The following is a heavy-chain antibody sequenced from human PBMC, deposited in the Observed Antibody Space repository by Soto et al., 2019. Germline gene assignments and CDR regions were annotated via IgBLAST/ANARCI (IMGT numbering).Heavy chain of an antibody. D-gene: IGHD4-17*01. CDR1: GFTFSSYW. CDR3: ARDLYGDSQSGYYYYYYMDV. J-gene: IGHJ6*03. V-gene: IGHV3-74*01. Sequence: GGSLRLSCAASGFTFSSYWMHWVRQAPGKGLVWVSRINSDGSSTSYADSVKGRFTISRDNAKNTLYLQMNSLRAEDTAVYYCARDLYGDSQSGYYYYYYMDVWGKGTTVTVSS. CDR2: INSDGSST.